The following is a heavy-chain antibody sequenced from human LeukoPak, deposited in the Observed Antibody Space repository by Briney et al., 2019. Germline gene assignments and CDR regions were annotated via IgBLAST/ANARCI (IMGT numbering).Heavy chain of an antibody. CDR2: IRYDGSNK. CDR1: GFTFSSYG. J-gene: IGHJ4*02. Sequence: GGSLRLSCAASGFTFSSYGMHWVRQAPGKGLEWVAFIRYDGSNKYYADSVRGRFTISRDNSKNTLYLQMNSLRAEDTAVYYCAKDYHGAEYSSSYDYWGQGTLVTVSS. D-gene: IGHD6-6*01. CDR3: AKDYHGAEYSSSYDY. V-gene: IGHV3-30*02.